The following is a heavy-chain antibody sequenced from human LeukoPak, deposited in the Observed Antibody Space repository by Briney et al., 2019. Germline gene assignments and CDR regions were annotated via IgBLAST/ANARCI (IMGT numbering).Heavy chain of an antibody. D-gene: IGHD5-12*01. J-gene: IGHJ4*02. V-gene: IGHV4-39*01. CDR3: ARLRPYGGYDD. CDR2: MLYSGNT. CDR1: GDSISSSNYY. Sequence: PSETLSLTCIVSGDSISSSNYYWGWIRQPPGEGLEWIGSMLYSGNTYYNPSLKSRVAIYADTSKNELSLRVNSVTAADAAVYFCARLRPYGGYDDWGQGTLVTVSS.